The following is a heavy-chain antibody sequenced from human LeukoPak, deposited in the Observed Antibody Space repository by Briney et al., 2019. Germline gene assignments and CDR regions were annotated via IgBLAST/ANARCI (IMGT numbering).Heavy chain of an antibody. V-gene: IGHV1-69*13. J-gene: IGHJ4*02. CDR1: GDSFSTYS. Sequence: SVKVSCKASGDSFSTYSINWVRQAPGQGLEWMGGIIPISGTPNYAPEFLGRVTITADESASTAYMELSSLRSDDTAVYYCARGRFIRLVIIDLEYWGQGTLVTVSS. CDR2: IIPISGTP. D-gene: IGHD3-9*01. CDR3: ARGRFIRLVIIDLEY.